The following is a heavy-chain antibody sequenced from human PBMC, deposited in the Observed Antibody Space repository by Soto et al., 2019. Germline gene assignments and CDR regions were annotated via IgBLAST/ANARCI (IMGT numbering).Heavy chain of an antibody. D-gene: IGHD2-15*01. Sequence: LQLQESGPGLVKPSETLSLTCTVSGGSISSSSSYWGWIRQPPGKGLEWIGSSYYSGSTYYNPSLTSRVTISGDTSKNQVSLKLSSVTAADTSVYYCASHVVVVAAPAPWWFDPWRQGTLFTVSS. CDR3: ASHVVVVAAPAPWWFDP. J-gene: IGHJ5*02. CDR2: SYYSGST. CDR1: GGSISSSSSY. V-gene: IGHV4-39*01.